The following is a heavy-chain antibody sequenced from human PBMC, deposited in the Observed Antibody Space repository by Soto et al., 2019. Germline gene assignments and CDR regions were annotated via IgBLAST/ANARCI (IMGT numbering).Heavy chain of an antibody. CDR3: ARLLSSSWPYYFDY. V-gene: IGHV4-59*08. D-gene: IGHD6-13*01. CDR2: IYYSGST. J-gene: IGHJ4*02. Sequence: QVQLQESGPGLVKPSETLSLTCTVSGGSISSYYWSWIRQPPGKGLEWIGYIYYSGSTNYNPSLKSRVTISVDTSKSQFSLKLSSVTAADTAVYYCARLLSSSWPYYFDYWGQGTLVTVSS. CDR1: GGSISSYY.